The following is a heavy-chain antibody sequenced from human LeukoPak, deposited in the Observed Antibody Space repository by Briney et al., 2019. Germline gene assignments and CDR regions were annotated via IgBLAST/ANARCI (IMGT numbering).Heavy chain of an antibody. J-gene: IGHJ5*02. Sequence: ASVKVSCKASGYTFTNYDINWVRQATGQGLEWLGWVSTDSGNSDSAQKFQGRITLTRDTSISTVFLELRNLRSDDTAVYYCARTTGAITMVRGVIITRGNWFDPWGQGTLVTVSS. D-gene: IGHD3-10*01. CDR1: GYTFTNYD. CDR3: ARTTGAITMVRGVIITRGNWFDP. CDR2: VSTDSGNS. V-gene: IGHV1-8*02.